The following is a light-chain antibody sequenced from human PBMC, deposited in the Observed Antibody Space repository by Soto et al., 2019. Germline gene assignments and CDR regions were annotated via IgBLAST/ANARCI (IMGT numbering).Light chain of an antibody. Sequence: VLPQSPDTLSLSPGDRVTLSCRASQSVRSTFLAWYQQTPGQAPRLLIYGASNRAAGITDRFSGSASGTDFTLTISRLEPDDSAVYYCQQYHDSPMNTFGQGTKLVIK. V-gene: IGKV3-20*01. CDR3: QQYHDSPMNT. CDR2: GAS. J-gene: IGKJ2*01. CDR1: QSVRSTF.